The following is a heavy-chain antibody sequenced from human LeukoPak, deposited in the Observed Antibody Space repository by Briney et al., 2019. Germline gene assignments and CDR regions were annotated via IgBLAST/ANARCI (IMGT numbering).Heavy chain of an antibody. J-gene: IGHJ4*02. CDR2: IYPGDSET. D-gene: IGHD3-22*01. CDR3: ARVPDRSGYFYYFDF. CDR1: GYIFTNYW. V-gene: IGHV5-51*01. Sequence: GESLKISCQGSGYIFTNYWIGWVRQIPGKGLEWMGIIYPGDSETRYSPSFQGQVTISADKSTSTAYLQWSSLKASDTAMFYCARVPDRSGYFYYFDFWGQGTLVTVSA.